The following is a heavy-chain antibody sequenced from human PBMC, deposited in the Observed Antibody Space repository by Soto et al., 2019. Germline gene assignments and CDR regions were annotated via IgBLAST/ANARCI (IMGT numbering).Heavy chain of an antibody. D-gene: IGHD2-8*02. Sequence: SETLSLTCTVSGVSISSSSYYWGWIRQPPGKGLEWIGSIYYSGNTYYNPSLKSRVTISVDTAKNQFSLKLTSVTAADTAVYYCARDKITGLFDYWGQGTLVTVS. J-gene: IGHJ4*02. V-gene: IGHV4-39*02. CDR2: IYYSGNT. CDR1: GVSISSSSYY. CDR3: ARDKITGLFDY.